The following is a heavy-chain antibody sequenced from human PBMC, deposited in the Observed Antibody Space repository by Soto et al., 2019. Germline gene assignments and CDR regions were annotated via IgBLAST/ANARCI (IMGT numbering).Heavy chain of an antibody. CDR2: VHDSGTT. V-gene: IGHV4-59*12. J-gene: IGHJ5*02. Sequence: SETLSLTCDVSGGSMTSYYWSWIRLVPGKGLEWIGFVHDSGTTYFHSSLRGRATISVDTSKNQFSLKLSSVTAADTAVYYCARVPGPWGQGTLVTVSS. CDR1: GGSMTSYY. CDR3: ARVPGP.